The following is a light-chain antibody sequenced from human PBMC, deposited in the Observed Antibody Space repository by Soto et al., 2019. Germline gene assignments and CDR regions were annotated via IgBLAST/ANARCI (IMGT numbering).Light chain of an antibody. CDR1: SGDVGGHNH. Sequence: QSALTQPASVSGSPGQSITISCTGTSGDVGGHNHVSWYQQHPGKAPGLIIYEVSDRPSGVSNRFSGSKSGNTASLTISGLQAEDEADYYCTSHRASGVFGTGTKVTVL. CDR2: EVS. CDR3: TSHRASGV. V-gene: IGLV2-14*01. J-gene: IGLJ1*01.